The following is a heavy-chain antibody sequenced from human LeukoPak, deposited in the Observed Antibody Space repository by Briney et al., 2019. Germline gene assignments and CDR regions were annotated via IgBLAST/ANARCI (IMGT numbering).Heavy chain of an antibody. Sequence: PGRSLRLSCAASGFTFSSYGMHWVRQAPSKGLEWVAIIWYDGSNTYYVDSVRGRFTISRDNSKNTLYLQVNSLRAEDTAMYYCARDLEIGSSSYYFDHWGQGTLVTVSS. CDR3: ARDLEIGSSSYYFDH. D-gene: IGHD1-1*01. V-gene: IGHV3-33*01. CDR1: GFTFSSYG. J-gene: IGHJ4*02. CDR2: IWYDGSNT.